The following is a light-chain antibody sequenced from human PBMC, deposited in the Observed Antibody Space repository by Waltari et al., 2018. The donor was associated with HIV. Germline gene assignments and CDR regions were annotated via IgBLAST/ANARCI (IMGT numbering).Light chain of an antibody. CDR2: SAS. CDR3: QQSNTSPWT. J-gene: IGKJ1*01. V-gene: IGKV1-39*01. Sequence: DIQMTQSPSSLSASVGGRVTITCRASHTIGTRVNWYRQKAGKAPELLISSASIVQSGVPSRFSGSGSGADFTLTITDLQPGDFASYFCQQSNTSPWTFGQGTRLEIK. CDR1: HTIGTR.